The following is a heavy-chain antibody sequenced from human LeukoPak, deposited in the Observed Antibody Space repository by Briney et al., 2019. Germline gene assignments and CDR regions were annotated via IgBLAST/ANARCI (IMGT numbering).Heavy chain of an antibody. V-gene: IGHV1-46*01. J-gene: IGHJ6*02. Sequence: GASVKVSCKASGYTFTSYYMHWVRQAPGQGLEWMGIINPSGGSTSYAQKFQGRVTMTRDTSTSTVYMELSSLRSEDTVVYYCARESGSSSSDYYYGMDVWGQGTTVTVSS. D-gene: IGHD6-6*01. CDR2: INPSGGST. CDR1: GYTFTSYY. CDR3: ARESGSSSSDYYYGMDV.